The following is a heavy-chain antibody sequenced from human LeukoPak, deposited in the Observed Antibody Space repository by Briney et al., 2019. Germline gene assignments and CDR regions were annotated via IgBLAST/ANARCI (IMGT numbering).Heavy chain of an antibody. J-gene: IGHJ4*02. CDR3: ARAPVTSCRGAFCYPFDY. V-gene: IGHV3-23*01. CDR1: GFTFSSYA. D-gene: IGHD2-15*01. Sequence: PGGSLRLSCAASGFTFSSYAMSWVRQAPGKGLEWVSGISGSGGITHYADSVRGRFTISRDNSKNTLYLQMNRLRVEDAAVYYCARAPVTSCRGAFCYPFDYWGQGTLVTVSS. CDR2: ISGSGGIT.